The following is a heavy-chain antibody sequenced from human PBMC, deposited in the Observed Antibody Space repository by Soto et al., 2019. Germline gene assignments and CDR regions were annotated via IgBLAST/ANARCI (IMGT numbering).Heavy chain of an antibody. J-gene: IGHJ4*02. D-gene: IGHD6-19*01. CDR1: GGTFSSDA. CDR3: ARASGYVSGWYHDY. CDR2: LIPILGTT. Sequence: SVKVSCKASGGTFSSDAVSWVRQAPGQGLEWMGVLIPILGTTHYAQKFQGRVTITADESTNTAYMELSSLRSDDTAVYYCARASGYVSGWYHDYWGQGTRVTVSS. V-gene: IGHV1-69*13.